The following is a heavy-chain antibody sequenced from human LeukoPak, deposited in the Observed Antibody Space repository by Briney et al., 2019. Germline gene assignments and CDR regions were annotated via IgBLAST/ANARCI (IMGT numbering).Heavy chain of an antibody. J-gene: IGHJ5*02. V-gene: IGHV1-24*01. Sequence: ASVKVSCKVSGYTLTELSMHWVRQAPGKGLEWIGGFDPEDGETIYAQKFQGRVTMTEDTSTDTAYMELSSLRSDDTAVYYCARAEPGYCSSTSCRWGFDPWGQGTLVTVSS. CDR2: FDPEDGET. CDR1: GYTLTELS. CDR3: ARAEPGYCSSTSCRWGFDP. D-gene: IGHD2-2*03.